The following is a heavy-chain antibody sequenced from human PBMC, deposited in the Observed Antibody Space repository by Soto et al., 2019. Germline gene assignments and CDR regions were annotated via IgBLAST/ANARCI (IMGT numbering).Heavy chain of an antibody. Sequence: QVQLVQSGAEVKKPGASVKVSCKASGYTFTSYGISWVRQAPGQGLEWMGWISAYNGNTNYAQKLQGRVTMNTDTSTSTAYMELRSLRSDATAVYYCASEGAYCSGGSCYSGGPYYYYGMDVWGQGTTVPVSS. CDR2: ISAYNGNT. D-gene: IGHD2-15*01. CDR3: ASEGAYCSGGSCYSGGPYYYYGMDV. J-gene: IGHJ6*02. V-gene: IGHV1-18*01. CDR1: GYTFTSYG.